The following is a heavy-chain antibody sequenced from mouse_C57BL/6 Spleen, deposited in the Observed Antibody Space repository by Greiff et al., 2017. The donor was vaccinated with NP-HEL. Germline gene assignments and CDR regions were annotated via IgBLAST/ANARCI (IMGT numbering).Heavy chain of an antibody. CDR1: GFNIKDDY. CDR3: TTLWLRREFAY. CDR2: IDPENGDT. D-gene: IGHD2-2*01. Sequence: EVKLVESGAELVRPGASVKLSCTASGFNIKDDYMHWVKQRPEQGLEWIGWIDPENGDTEYASKFQGKATITADTSSNTAYLQLSSLTSEDTAVYYCTTLWLRREFAYWGQGTLVTVSA. V-gene: IGHV14-4*01. J-gene: IGHJ3*01.